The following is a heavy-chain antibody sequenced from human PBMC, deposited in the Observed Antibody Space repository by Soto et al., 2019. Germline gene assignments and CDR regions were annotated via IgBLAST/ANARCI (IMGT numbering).Heavy chain of an antibody. CDR1: GYTFTSYD. V-gene: IGHV1-8*01. Sequence: ASVKVSCKASGYTFTSYDINWVRQATGQGLEWMGWMNPNRGNTGYAQKFQGRVTMTRNTSISTAYMELSSLRSEDTAVYYCARVCGGLLWFGESYYYYYMDVWGKGTTVTVSS. D-gene: IGHD3-10*01. CDR2: MNPNRGNT. J-gene: IGHJ6*03. CDR3: ARVCGGLLWFGESYYYYYMDV.